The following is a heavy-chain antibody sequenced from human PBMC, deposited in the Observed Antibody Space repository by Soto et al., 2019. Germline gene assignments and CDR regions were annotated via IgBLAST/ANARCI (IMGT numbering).Heavy chain of an antibody. Sequence: LSLTCAVYGGSFSGYYWSWIRQPPGKGLEWIGEINHSGSTNYNPSLKSRVTISVDTSKNQFSLKLSSVTAADTAVYYCARGSRIVFFPSSTSYYFDYWGQGTLVTVSS. CDR2: INHSGST. D-gene: IGHD2-2*01. CDR1: GGSFSGYY. CDR3: ARGSRIVFFPSSTSYYFDY. V-gene: IGHV4-34*01. J-gene: IGHJ4*02.